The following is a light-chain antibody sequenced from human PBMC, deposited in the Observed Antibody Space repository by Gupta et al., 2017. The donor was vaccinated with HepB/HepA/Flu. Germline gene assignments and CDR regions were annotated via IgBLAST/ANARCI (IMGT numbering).Light chain of an antibody. CDR3: QQYGSSFPYT. V-gene: IGKV3-20*01. CDR2: GAS. J-gene: IGKJ2*01. CDR1: QSVSRTY. Sequence: EIVLTQSQATLSLSPGERATLSCRASQSVSRTYLAWYQQKPGQAPRLLLYGASRRATGIPDRFSGSGSGTDFTLTISRREPEDFAVYYCQQYGSSFPYTFGQGTKLEIK.